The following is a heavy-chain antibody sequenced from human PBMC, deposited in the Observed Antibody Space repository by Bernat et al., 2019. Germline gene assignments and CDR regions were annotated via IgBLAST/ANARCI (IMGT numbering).Heavy chain of an antibody. CDR3: AREDHSCYLF. D-gene: IGHD2-15*01. Sequence: EVQLLESGGGLVQPGGSLRLSCAASGFTFSSYAMSWVRQAPGKGLEWVSAISGSGGSTYYADSVKGRFTISRDNAKNSLYLQLDSLRAEDTAVYYCAREDHSCYLFWGQGTLVTVSS. J-gene: IGHJ4*02. CDR2: ISGSGGST. CDR1: GFTFSSYA. V-gene: IGHV3-23*01.